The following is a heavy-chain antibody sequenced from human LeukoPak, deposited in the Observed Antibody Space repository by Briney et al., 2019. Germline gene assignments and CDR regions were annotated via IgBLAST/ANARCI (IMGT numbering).Heavy chain of an antibody. J-gene: IGHJ6*03. CDR3: AKNGGGNYYMDV. D-gene: IGHD1-26*01. CDR2: ISYDGSNK. V-gene: IGHV3-30*18. Sequence: GGSLRLSCAASGFTFSSYSMNWVRQAPGKGLEWVAVISYDGSNKYYADSVKGRFTISRDNSKNTLYLQMNSLRAEDTAVYYCAKNGGGNYYMDVWGKGTTVTVSS. CDR1: GFTFSSYS.